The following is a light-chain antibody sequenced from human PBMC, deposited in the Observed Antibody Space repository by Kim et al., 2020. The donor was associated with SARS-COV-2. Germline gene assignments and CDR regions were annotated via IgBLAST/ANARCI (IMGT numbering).Light chain of an antibody. CDR2: EAS. V-gene: IGKV3-11*01. CDR1: QSISTY. Sequence: IVLTQSPATLSLSPGERATLSCRASQSISTYLAWYQQKPGQAPRLLIYEASNRATGIPARFSGSGSGTDFTLTISSLEPEDFAVYYCHQRADWLTFGGGTKVDIK. J-gene: IGKJ4*01. CDR3: HQRADWLT.